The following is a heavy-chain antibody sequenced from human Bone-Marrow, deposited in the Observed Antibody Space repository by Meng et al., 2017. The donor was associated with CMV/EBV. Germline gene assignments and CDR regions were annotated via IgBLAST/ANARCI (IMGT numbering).Heavy chain of an antibody. V-gene: IGHV1-46*01. CDR3: ARAWFGELPLYYYYGMDV. CDR2: INPSGGST. D-gene: IGHD3-10*01. CDR1: GYTFTSYY. Sequence: ASVKVSCKASGYTFTSYYMHWVRQAPGQGLEWMGIINPSGGSTSYAQKFQGRVTMTRDTSTSTVYMELSSLRSEDTAVYYCARAWFGELPLYYYYGMDVWGQGTTVTVSS. J-gene: IGHJ6*02.